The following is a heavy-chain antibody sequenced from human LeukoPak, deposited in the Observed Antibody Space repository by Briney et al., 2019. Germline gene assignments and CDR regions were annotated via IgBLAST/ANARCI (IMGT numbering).Heavy chain of an antibody. CDR1: GFTFRYYA. CDR2: ISYDGSNQ. CDR3: VREGFNLKGSMTVSFNAFDI. V-gene: IGHV3-30*09. J-gene: IGHJ3*02. D-gene: IGHD2-21*02. Sequence: PGGSLRLSCAASGFTFRYYAMHWVRQAPGKGLGWLAIISYDGSNQFYADHVRGRFAISRDNSKNTLYLQMSTLGPEDTSVYYCVREGFNLKGSMTVSFNAFDIWGQGTVVTVSS.